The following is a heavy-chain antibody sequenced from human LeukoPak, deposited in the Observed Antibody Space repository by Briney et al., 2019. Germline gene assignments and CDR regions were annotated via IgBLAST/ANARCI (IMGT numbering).Heavy chain of an antibody. V-gene: IGHV4-59*01. D-gene: IGHD6-19*01. J-gene: IGHJ4*02. CDR1: GGSISSYY. CDR3: ARGLAGTGGGYFDY. Sequence: SETLSLTCTVSGGSISSYYWSWIRQPPGKGLEWIGYIYYSGSTNHNPSLKSRVTISVDTSKNQFSLKLSSVTAADTAVYYCARGLAGTGGGYFDYWGQGTLVTVSS. CDR2: IYYSGST.